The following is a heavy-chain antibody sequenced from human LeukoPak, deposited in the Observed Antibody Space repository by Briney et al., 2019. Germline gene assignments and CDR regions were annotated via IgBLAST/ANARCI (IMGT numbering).Heavy chain of an antibody. CDR2: IFYSGST. CDR3: ARRVVTAIATLFDY. Sequence: KTSETLSLTCTVSGGSISGYYWSWIRQPPGKELEWIGYIFYSGSTNYSPSLKSRVTISVATSKNQFSLKLSSMTAADTAVYYCARRVVTAIATLFDYWGQGILVTVSS. CDR1: GGSISGYY. D-gene: IGHD2-21*02. V-gene: IGHV4-59*08. J-gene: IGHJ4*02.